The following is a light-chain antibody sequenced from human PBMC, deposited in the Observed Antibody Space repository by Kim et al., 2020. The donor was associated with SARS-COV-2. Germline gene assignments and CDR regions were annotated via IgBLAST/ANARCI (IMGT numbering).Light chain of an antibody. CDR3: AAWDDNLDGRV. CDR1: SSNVGSNF. J-gene: IGLJ3*02. V-gene: IGLV1-47*02. CDR2: SNI. Sequence: QSVLTQPPSASGTPGQRVTISCSGGSSNVGSNFVYWYQQVPGTAPKLLIYSNIQRPSGVPDRFSGSKSGTSASLAISGLRSEDEADYYCAAWDDNLDGRVFGGGTKLTVL.